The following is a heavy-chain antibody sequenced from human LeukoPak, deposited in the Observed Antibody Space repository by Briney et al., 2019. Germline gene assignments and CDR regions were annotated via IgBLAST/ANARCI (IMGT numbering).Heavy chain of an antibody. Sequence: PSETLSLTCTVSGASISSYYWSWIRQPPGKGLEWIGYIYTCETTNYNPSLRSRVTISIDTSKNQFSLRLSSVTAADTAVYYCARHRSPSSLSYFDIWGQGTLVIVSS. D-gene: IGHD6-19*01. CDR2: IYTCETT. J-gene: IGHJ4*02. CDR3: ARHRSPSSLSYFDI. V-gene: IGHV4-4*09. CDR1: GASISSYY.